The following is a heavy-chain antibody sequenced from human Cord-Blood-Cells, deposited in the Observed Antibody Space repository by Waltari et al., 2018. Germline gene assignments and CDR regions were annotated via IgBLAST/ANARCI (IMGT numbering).Heavy chain of an antibody. CDR3: ARPWRGIAVAGQGDAFDI. CDR2: ISYDGSNK. V-gene: IGHV3-30-3*01. CDR1: GFTFSSYA. D-gene: IGHD6-19*01. Sequence: QVQLVESGGGVVQPGRSLRLSCAASGFTFSSYAMHWVRQAPGKGLEWVAVISYDGSNKDYADSVKGRFTISRDNSKNTLYLQMNSLRAEDTAVYYCARPWRGIAVAGQGDAFDIWGQGTMVTVSS. J-gene: IGHJ3*02.